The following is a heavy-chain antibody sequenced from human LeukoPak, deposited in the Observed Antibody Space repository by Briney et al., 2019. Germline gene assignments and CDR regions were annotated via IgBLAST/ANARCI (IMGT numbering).Heavy chain of an antibody. V-gene: IGHV1-18*01. CDR3: ARGPPNWGYDY. CDR2: ISANDGKT. D-gene: IGHD7-27*01. Sequence: GASVKVSCKASGFVFTSYGFTWVRQAPGQGLEWMGWISANDGKTHYSEKHQGRVTMSTDTVTSTAYMELSSLRSDDTAVYYCARGPPNWGYDYWGPGTLVTVSS. CDR1: GFVFTSYG. J-gene: IGHJ4*02.